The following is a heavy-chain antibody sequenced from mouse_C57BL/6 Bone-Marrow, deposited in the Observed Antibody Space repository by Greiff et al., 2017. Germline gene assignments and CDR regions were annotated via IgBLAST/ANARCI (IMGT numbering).Heavy chain of an antibody. V-gene: IGHV1-55*01. CDR3: RSGLRRSAKDY. D-gene: IGHD2-4*01. CDR1: GYPFTSYW. CDR2: IYPGSGST. Sequence: QLQLQQPGAELVKPGASVKMSCKASGYPFTSYWITWVKQRPGQGLEWIGGIYPGSGSTNYNEKFNSKATLTVDPSSSTAYMQRSSQTSEDSAVYYSRSGLRRSAKDYWRQ. J-gene: IGHJ3*01.